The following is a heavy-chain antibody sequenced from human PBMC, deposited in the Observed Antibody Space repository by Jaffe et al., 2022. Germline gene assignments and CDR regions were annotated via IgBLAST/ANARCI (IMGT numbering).Heavy chain of an antibody. CDR3: AKGGTTVTPGPSAY. CDR2: IRYDGSNK. Sequence: QVQLVESGGGVVQPGGSLRLSCAASGFTFSSYGMHWVRQAPGKGLEWVAFIRYDGSNKYYADSVKGRFTISRDNSKNTLYLQMNSLRAEDTAVYYCAKGGTTVTPGPSAYWGQGTLVTVSS. CDR1: GFTFSSYG. D-gene: IGHD4-17*01. V-gene: IGHV3-30*02. J-gene: IGHJ4*02.